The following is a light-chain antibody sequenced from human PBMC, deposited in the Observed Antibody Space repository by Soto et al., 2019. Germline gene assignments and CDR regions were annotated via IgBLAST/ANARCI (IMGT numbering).Light chain of an antibody. V-gene: IGLV2-14*03. Sequence: QSVLSQPASVSGSPGQSITIPCTGTSSDVGGYNYVSWYQQHPGEVPKLMIYDVINRPSGVSSRFSGSKSGNTASLTISGIQADDEGDYYCSSYASTSTLVFGGGTKLTVL. CDR2: DVI. CDR1: SSDVGGYNY. CDR3: SSYASTSTLV. J-gene: IGLJ3*02.